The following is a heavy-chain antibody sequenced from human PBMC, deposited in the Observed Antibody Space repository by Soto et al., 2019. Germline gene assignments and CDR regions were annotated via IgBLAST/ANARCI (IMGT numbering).Heavy chain of an antibody. CDR2: ISSSGSGI. CDR3: ARAYSDAFDI. D-gene: IGHD2-15*01. J-gene: IGHJ3*02. V-gene: IGHV3-11*01. Sequence: GALRLSCAASGFTFSDYYMTWIRQAPGKGLEWVSYISSSGSGIYYPDSMKGRFTISRDNAKKSLYLQMSSLRAEDTAVYYCARAYSDAFDIWGQGTMVTVSS. CDR1: GFTFSDYY.